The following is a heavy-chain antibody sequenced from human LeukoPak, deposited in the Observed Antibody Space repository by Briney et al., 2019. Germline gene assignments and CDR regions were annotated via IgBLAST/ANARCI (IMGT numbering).Heavy chain of an antibody. Sequence: PSGTLSLTCTVSGGSISSSSYYWGWIRQPPGKGLEWIGSMYYSGSTYYNPSLKSRVTISVDTSKNQFSLKLSSVTAADTAVYYCAKSKGDNGYDYYYYYGMDVWGQGTTVTVSS. CDR2: MYYSGST. CDR1: GGSISSSSYY. V-gene: IGHV4-39*07. CDR3: AKSKGDNGYDYYYYYGMDV. D-gene: IGHD5-18*01. J-gene: IGHJ6*02.